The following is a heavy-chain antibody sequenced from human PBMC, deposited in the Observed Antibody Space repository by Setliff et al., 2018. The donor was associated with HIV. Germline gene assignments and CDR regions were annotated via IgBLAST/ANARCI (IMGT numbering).Heavy chain of an antibody. CDR3: ARERSALLWKNWFDP. CDR2: IYTSGST. Sequence: LTCTVSGGSISSYYWSWIRQPAGKGLEWIGHIYTSGSTNYNPSLKSRVTISVDTSKNQFSLKLSSVTAADTAVYYCARERSALLWKNWFDPWGQGTLVTVSS. V-gene: IGHV4-4*07. J-gene: IGHJ5*02. CDR1: GGSISSYY. D-gene: IGHD3-10*01.